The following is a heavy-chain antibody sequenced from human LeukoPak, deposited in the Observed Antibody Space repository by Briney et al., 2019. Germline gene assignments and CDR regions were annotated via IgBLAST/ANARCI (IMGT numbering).Heavy chain of an antibody. J-gene: IGHJ4*02. CDR2: INHSGST. CDR3: ARHGVGAAAGMIDY. Sequence: SETLSLTCAVYGGSFSGYYWSWIRQPPGKGLEWIGEINHSGSTNYNPSLKSRVTISVDTSKNQFSLKLSPVTAADTAVYYCARHGVGAAAGMIDYWGQGTLVTVSS. CDR1: GGSFSGYY. V-gene: IGHV4-34*01. D-gene: IGHD6-13*01.